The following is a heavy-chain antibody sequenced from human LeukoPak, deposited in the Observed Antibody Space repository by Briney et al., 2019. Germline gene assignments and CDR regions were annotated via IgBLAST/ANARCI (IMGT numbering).Heavy chain of an antibody. V-gene: IGHV4-38-2*01. J-gene: IGHJ4*02. CDR1: GYSITSGYY. CDR2: IYHSGST. Sequence: PSETLSLTCAVSGYSITSGYYWAWIRQPPGKGLEWLGSIYHSGSTFYNRPLKSRVTISLDPSKNQSSLNLGSVTAAYTALYYCARIFGSSNYLDYWGQGILVTVSS. CDR3: ARIFGSSNYLDY. D-gene: IGHD3-3*01.